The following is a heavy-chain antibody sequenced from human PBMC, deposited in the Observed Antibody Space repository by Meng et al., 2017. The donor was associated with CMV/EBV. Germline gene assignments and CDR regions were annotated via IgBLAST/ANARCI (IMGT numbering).Heavy chain of an antibody. J-gene: IGHJ6*02. CDR2: IHSDGSST. D-gene: IGHD5-24*01. CDR3: ARGQPEMATVHYYYGMDV. CDR1: GFTFSSYW. Sequence: GESLKISCAASGFTFSSYWMHWVRQAPGKGLVWVSRIHSDGSSTSYADSVKGRFTISRDNAKNTLYLQMNSLRAEDTAVYYCARGQPEMATVHYYYGMDVWGQGTTVTVSS. V-gene: IGHV3-74*01.